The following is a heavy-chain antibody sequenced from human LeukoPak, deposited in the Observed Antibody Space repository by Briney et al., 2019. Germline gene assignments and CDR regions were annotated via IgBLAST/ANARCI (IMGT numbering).Heavy chain of an antibody. CDR1: GYSFTTYW. V-gene: IGHV5-51*01. J-gene: IGHJ4*02. CDR2: IYPGDSDT. Sequence: GESLKISCKGSGYSFTTYWIGWVRQMPGKGLEWMGIIYPGDSDTRYSPSFQGQVTISADKSISTAYLQWSSLKASDTAMYYCARHGDSSGYYYGYWGQGTLVTVSS. D-gene: IGHD3-22*01. CDR3: ARHGDSSGYYYGY.